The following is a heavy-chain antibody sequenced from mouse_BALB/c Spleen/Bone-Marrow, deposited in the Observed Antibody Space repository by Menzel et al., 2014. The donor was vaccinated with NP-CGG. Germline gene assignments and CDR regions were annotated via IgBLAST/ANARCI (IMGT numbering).Heavy chain of an antibody. Sequence: LQQSGSELVRPGASVKLSCKASVYTFSSYWMHWVKQRHAQGLGWIGNIYRGMGSTNYVVKFMSKVTLTVDTSSSTAYMTHSSLTSEDSAVYSGTRSYGSSYPSWFAYWGQGTLVTVSA. CDR3: TRSYGSSYPSWFAY. J-gene: IGHJ3*01. D-gene: IGHD1-1*01. CDR1: VYTFSSYW. CDR2: IYRGMGST. V-gene: IGHV1S22*01.